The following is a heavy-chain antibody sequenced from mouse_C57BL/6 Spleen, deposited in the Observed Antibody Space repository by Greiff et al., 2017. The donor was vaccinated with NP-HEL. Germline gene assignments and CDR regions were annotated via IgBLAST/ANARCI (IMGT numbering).Heavy chain of an antibody. J-gene: IGHJ2*01. CDR3: ARSSLVTTFHFDY. D-gene: IGHD2-3*01. CDR1: GYTFTSYW. CDR2: IYPGSGST. V-gene: IGHV1-55*01. Sequence: VQLQQSGAELVKPGASVKMSCKASGYTFTSYWITWVKQRPGQGLEWIGDIYPGSGSTNYNEKFKSKATLTVDPSSSTAYMQLSILTSEESAVYYWARSSLVTTFHFDYWGQGTTLTVSS.